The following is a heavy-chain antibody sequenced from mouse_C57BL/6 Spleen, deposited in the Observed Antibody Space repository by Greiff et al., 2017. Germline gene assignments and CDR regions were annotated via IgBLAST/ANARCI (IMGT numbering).Heavy chain of an antibody. CDR3: TRANYGSSYGDFDV. CDR1: GYTFTDYE. CDR2: IDPETGGT. D-gene: IGHD1-1*01. V-gene: IGHV1-15*01. Sequence: QVQLQQSGAELVRPGASVTLSCKASGYTFTDYEMHWVKQTPVHGLEWIGAIDPETGGTAYNQKFKGKAILTADKSSSTAYMDLRSLTSENSAVYYCTRANYGSSYGDFDVWGTGTTVTVSS. J-gene: IGHJ1*03.